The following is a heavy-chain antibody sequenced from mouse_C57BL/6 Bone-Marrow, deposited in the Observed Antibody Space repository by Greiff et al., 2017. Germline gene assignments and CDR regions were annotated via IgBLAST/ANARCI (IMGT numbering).Heavy chain of an antibody. V-gene: IGHV2-2*01. CDR2: IWSGGST. Sequence: QVQLKQSGPGLVQPSQSLSITCTVSGFSLTSYGVHWVRQSPGKGLEWLGVIWSGGSTDDNAAFISRLSSSKDNSKSQVFFKMNSLQAYDTAIYYGARNYGANWDYFDYWGQGTTLTVSS. CDR1: GFSLTSYG. J-gene: IGHJ2*01. CDR3: ARNYGANWDYFDY. D-gene: IGHD4-1*01.